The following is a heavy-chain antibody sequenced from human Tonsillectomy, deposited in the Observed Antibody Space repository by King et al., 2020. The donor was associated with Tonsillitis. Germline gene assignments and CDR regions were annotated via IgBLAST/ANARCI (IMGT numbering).Heavy chain of an antibody. Sequence: VQLVESGGGVVQPGRSLRLSCAASGFTFSSYSMHWVRQAPGKGLEWVALISHDGSRTYYADSVKGRFTISRDNSNNTLYLQMTSLRTEDTAVYYCARERLWTGGWGIDNWGQGPLVTVSS. D-gene: IGHD6-19*01. J-gene: IGHJ4*02. CDR1: GFTFSSYS. CDR3: ARERLWTGGWGIDN. V-gene: IGHV3-33*05. CDR2: ISHDGSRT.